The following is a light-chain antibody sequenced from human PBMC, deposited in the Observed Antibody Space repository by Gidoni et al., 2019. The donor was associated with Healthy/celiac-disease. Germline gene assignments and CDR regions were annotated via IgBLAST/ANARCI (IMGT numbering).Light chain of an antibody. V-gene: IGKV1-27*01. J-gene: IGKJ1*01. CDR1: QGISNY. CDR2: AAS. Sequence: DIQMTQSPSSLSASVGDRVTITFRASQGISNYLAWYQQKPGKVPKLLIYAASTLQSGVPSRFSGSGSGTDFTLTISSLQPEDVATYYCQKYNSAPRTFXXXTKVEIK. CDR3: QKYNSAPRT.